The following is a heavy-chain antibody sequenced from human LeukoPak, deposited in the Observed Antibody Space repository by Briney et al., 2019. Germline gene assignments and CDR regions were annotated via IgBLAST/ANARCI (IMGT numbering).Heavy chain of an antibody. CDR2: IIPIFGTA. D-gene: IGHD2-2*02. CDR3: ARDLRCSSTRCYTDGDGY. V-gene: IGHV1-69*13. Sequence: AASVKVSCKASGGTFSSYAISWVRQAPRQGLEWMGGIIPIFGTANYAQKFQGRVTITADESTSTAYMELSSLRSEDTAVYYCARDLRCSSTRCYTDGDGYWGQGTLVTVSS. J-gene: IGHJ4*02. CDR1: GGTFSSYA.